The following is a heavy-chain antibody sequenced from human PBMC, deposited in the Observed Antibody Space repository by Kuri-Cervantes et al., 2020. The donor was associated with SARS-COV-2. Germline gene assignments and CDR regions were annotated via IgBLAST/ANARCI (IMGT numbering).Heavy chain of an antibody. D-gene: IGHD3-22*01. Sequence: GGSLRLSCAASGFTVSNKYMTWVRRAPGKGLNCVSVIDSGGNTYYADSVKGRFTISRDSSKNTLYLQMNNLSAADTAVYYCTRADISGSNKWFFNLWGRGTLVTVSS. CDR3: TRADISGSNKWFFNL. V-gene: IGHV3-53*01. CDR1: GFTVSNKY. CDR2: IDSGGNT. J-gene: IGHJ2*01.